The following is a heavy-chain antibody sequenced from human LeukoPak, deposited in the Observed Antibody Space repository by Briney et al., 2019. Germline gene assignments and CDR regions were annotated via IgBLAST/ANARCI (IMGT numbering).Heavy chain of an antibody. D-gene: IGHD2-2*01. Sequence: SETLSLTCTVSGGSISSYYWRWIRQPPGKGLEWIGYIYYSGSTNYNPSLKSRVTISVDTSKNQFSLKLSSVTAADTAVYYCARHTPNCSSTSCYFSYYYYYGMDVWGQGTTVTVSS. CDR2: IYYSGST. CDR3: ARHTPNCSSTSCYFSYYYYYGMDV. J-gene: IGHJ6*02. CDR1: GGSISSYY. V-gene: IGHV4-59*08.